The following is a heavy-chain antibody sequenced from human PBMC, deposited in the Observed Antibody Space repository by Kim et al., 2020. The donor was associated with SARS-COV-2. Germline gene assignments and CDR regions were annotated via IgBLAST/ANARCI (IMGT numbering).Heavy chain of an antibody. V-gene: IGHV3-23*01. CDR3: AKSSTTSCYTSITY. CDR2: ISGSGDTT. Sequence: GGSLRLSCAAPGFTFSSFAMSWVRQAPGKGLEWVTAISGSGDTTYYADSVKGRFTISRDNSKSTWYLQMNSLRAEDTAVYYCAKSSTTSCYTSITYWGQ. J-gene: IGHJ4*02. D-gene: IGHD2-2*02. CDR1: GFTFSSFA.